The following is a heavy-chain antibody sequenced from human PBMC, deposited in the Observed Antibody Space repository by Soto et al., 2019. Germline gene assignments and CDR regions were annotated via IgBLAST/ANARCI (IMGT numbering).Heavy chain of an antibody. CDR1: GDSISSGGYS. D-gene: IGHD3-22*01. Sequence: QLQLQESGSGLVKPSQTLSLTCVVSGDSISSGGYSWNWIRQPPGKGLEWIGHTYHSGGTLYNPSLDSRVTISVYKSKNQVSLRLTPVTAADTAVYYCARDALSGYYFDYWGQGTLVTVSS. CDR2: TYHSGGT. V-gene: IGHV4-30-2*01. J-gene: IGHJ4*02. CDR3: ARDALSGYYFDY.